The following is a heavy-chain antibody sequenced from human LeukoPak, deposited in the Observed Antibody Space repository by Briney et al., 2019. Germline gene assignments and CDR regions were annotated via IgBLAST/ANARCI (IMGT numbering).Heavy chain of an antibody. J-gene: IGHJ4*02. CDR2: ISAYHGNT. CDR3: ARVHCGGDCYSPYYFDY. D-gene: IGHD2-21*02. V-gene: IGHV1-18*01. CDR1: GYTFTSYG. Sequence: ASVKVSCKASGYTFTSYGISWVRQARGQGLEWMGWISAYHGNTNYAQKLQGRITMTTDTSTSTAYMELRSLRSDDTAVYYCARVHCGGDCYSPYYFDYWGQGTLVTVSS.